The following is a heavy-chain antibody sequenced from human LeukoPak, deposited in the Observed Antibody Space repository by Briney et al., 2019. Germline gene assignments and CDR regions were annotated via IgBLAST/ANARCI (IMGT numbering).Heavy chain of an antibody. Sequence: GGSLRLSCTVSGFTVSSNSWSWVRQAPGKGLEWVSFIYSDNTHYSDSVKGRFTISRDNSKNTLYLQMNSLRAEDTAVYYCARRAGAYSHPYDYWGQGTLVTVSS. CDR1: GFTVSSNS. CDR2: IYSDNT. J-gene: IGHJ4*02. CDR3: ARRAGAYSHPYDY. D-gene: IGHD4/OR15-4a*01. V-gene: IGHV3-53*01.